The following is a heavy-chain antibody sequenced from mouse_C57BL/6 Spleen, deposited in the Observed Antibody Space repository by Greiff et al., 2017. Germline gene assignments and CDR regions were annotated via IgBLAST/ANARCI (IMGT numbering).Heavy chain of an antibody. CDR1: GYSITSGYY. CDR3: AREDGAMDY. J-gene: IGHJ4*01. Sequence: EVKLQESGPGLVKPSQSLSLTCSVTGYSITSGYYWNWIRQFPGNKLEWMGYISYDGSNNYNPSLKNRISITRDTSKNQFFLKLNSVTTEDTATYYCAREDGAMDYWGQGTSVTVSS. CDR2: ISYDGSN. V-gene: IGHV3-6*01.